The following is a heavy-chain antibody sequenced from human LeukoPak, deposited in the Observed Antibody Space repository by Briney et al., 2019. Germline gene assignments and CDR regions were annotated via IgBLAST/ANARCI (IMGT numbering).Heavy chain of an antibody. J-gene: IGHJ4*02. D-gene: IGHD5-18*01. CDR1: GGSISSGAYY. CDR2: IYYSGST. Sequence: PSETLSLTCTVSGGSISSGAYYWSWIRPPPGKGLEWIVYIYYSGSTNYNPSLKSRVTISVDTSKNQFSLKLSSVTAADTAVYYCARAQYSYGYPFDYWGQGTLVTVSS. V-gene: IGHV4-61*08. CDR3: ARAQYSYGYPFDY.